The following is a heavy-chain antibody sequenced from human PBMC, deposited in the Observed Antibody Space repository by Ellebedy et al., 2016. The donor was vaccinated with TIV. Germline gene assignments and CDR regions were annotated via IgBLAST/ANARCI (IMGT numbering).Heavy chain of an antibody. D-gene: IGHD7-27*01. V-gene: IGHV3-48*04. J-gene: IGHJ3*02. Sequence: GGSLRLSCTASGFTFTPYSMNWVRQAPGKGLEWVSYISGSSITSYYADSVKARFTISRDNAKNSLYLQMNGLRAEDTALYFCTRDMAWGNERVNDAFDIWGHGTLVTVSS. CDR1: GFTFTPYS. CDR3: TRDMAWGNERVNDAFDI. CDR2: ISGSSITS.